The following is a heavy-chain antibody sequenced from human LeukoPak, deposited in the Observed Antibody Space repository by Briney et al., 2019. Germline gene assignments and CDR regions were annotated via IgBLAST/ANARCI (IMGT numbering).Heavy chain of an antibody. J-gene: IGHJ5*02. CDR3: ARGEDAAMVTGGYNWFDP. CDR2: ISGSGSYI. Sequence: GGSLRLSCAVSGFTFSSHSMDWVRQAPGKGLEWVSSISGSGSYIHYADSVKGRFTISRDNAKNSLYLQMNSLRAEDTAVYYCARGEDAAMVTGGYNWFDPWGQGTLVTVSS. V-gene: IGHV3-21*01. D-gene: IGHD5-18*01. CDR1: GFTFSSHS.